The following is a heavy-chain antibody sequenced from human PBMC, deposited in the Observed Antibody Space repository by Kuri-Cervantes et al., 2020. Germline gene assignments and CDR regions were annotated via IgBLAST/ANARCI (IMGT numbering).Heavy chain of an antibody. D-gene: IGHD3-10*01. CDR3: ARDRGANWYFDL. Sequence: ASVQVSCKASGYTFTSYYMHWVRQAPGQGLEWMGIINPSGGSTSYAQKFQGRVTMTRDTSTSTVYMELSSLRSEDTAVYYCARDRGANWYFDLWGRGTLVTVSS. CDR1: GYTFTSYY. J-gene: IGHJ2*01. CDR2: INPSGGST. V-gene: IGHV1-46*01.